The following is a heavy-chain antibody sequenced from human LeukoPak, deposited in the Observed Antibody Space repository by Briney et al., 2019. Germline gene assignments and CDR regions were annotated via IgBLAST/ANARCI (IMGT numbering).Heavy chain of an antibody. CDR3: AGKAAAGTQDLDY. CDR2: ISSSGGST. D-gene: IGHD6-13*01. V-gene: IGHV3-23*01. Sequence: GGSLRLSCAASGFTFSSYAMSWVRQAPGKGLEWVSAISSSGGSTHYADSVKGRFTISRDNSKNTVYLQMYSLRAEDTAVYYCAGKAAAGTQDLDYWGQGTLVTVSS. J-gene: IGHJ4*02. CDR1: GFTFSSYA.